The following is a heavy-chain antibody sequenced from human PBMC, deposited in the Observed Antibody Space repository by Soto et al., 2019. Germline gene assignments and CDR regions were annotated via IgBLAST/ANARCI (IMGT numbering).Heavy chain of an antibody. CDR3: VRLNYHYNSSGYSFSDFEH. Sequence: PGESLKISCQVSGYIFTNYWIGWVRQMPGKGLEWMGIIFPGDSNTKYSPSFQGQVTFSADKCISTAYLQWNSLEASDTAMYYCVRLNYHYNSSGYSFSDFEHWGQGTLVTVSS. CDR1: GYIFTNYW. V-gene: IGHV5-51*01. CDR2: IFPGDSNT. D-gene: IGHD3-22*01. J-gene: IGHJ1*01.